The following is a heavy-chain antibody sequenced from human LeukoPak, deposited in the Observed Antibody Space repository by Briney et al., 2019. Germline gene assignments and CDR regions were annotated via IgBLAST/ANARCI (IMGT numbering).Heavy chain of an antibody. CDR2: ISYDGSNK. D-gene: IGHD3-3*01. CDR1: GFTFSSYA. V-gene: IGHV3-30*04. CDR3: AGDKDFWSGYLNWFDP. Sequence: PGGSLRLSCAASGFTFSSYAMHWVRQAPGKGLELVAVISYDGSNKYYADSVKGRFTISRDNSKNTLYLQMNSLRAEDTAVYYCAGDKDFWSGYLNWFDPWGQGTLVTVSS. J-gene: IGHJ5*02.